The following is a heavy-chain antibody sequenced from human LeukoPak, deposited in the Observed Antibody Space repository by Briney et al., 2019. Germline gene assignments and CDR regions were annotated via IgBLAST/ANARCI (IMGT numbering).Heavy chain of an antibody. Sequence: GGSLRLSCAASGVTFSSYSMNCGRQAPGKGLEWVSSISSSSSYIYYADSVKGRFTISSDNAKNSLYLQMNSLRAEDTAVYYCARDVTIFGVVIRDWGPGTLVTVSS. D-gene: IGHD3-3*01. V-gene: IGHV3-21*01. CDR2: ISSSSSYI. CDR1: GVTFSSYS. J-gene: IGHJ4*02. CDR3: ARDVTIFGVVIRD.